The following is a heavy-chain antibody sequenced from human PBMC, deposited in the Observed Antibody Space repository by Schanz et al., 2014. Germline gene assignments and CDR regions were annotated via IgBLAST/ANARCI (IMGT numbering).Heavy chain of an antibody. V-gene: IGHV1-69*09. D-gene: IGHD5-12*01. CDR3: ARGGGPEDVFDI. CDR2: IIPILGIG. J-gene: IGHJ3*02. Sequence: QLVQSGSEFRKPGASVKVSCKASGYIFSSYAIHWVRQAPGQGPEWMGRIIPILGIGNDAQKFQGRVTITADKSTSTAYMELSSLRSDDTAVYYCARGGGPEDVFDIWGQGTILTVSS. CDR1: GYIFSSYA.